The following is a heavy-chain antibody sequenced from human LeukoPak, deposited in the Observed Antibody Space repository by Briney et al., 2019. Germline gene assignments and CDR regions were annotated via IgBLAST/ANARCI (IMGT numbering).Heavy chain of an antibody. CDR3: ARELVVVAASGMDV. V-gene: IGHV3-11*01. Sequence: GGSLRLSCAASGFTFSDYYMSWIRQAPGKGLEWVSYISSSGSTIYYADSVKGRFTISRDNAKNSLYLRMNSLRAEDTAVYYCARELVVVAASGMDVWGQGTTVTVSS. CDR2: ISSSGSTI. CDR1: GFTFSDYY. D-gene: IGHD2-15*01. J-gene: IGHJ6*02.